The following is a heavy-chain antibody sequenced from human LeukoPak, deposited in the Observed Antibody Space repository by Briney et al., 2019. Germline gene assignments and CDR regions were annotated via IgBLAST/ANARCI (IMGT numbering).Heavy chain of an antibody. V-gene: IGHV1-8*01. CDR1: GYTFTSYD. CDR2: MNPNSGNT. CDR3: ARDSMVEGAFDI. Sequence: ASVKVSCKASGYTFTSYDINWVRQATGQGLEWMGWMNPNSGNTGYAQKFQGRVTMTRDMSTSTVYMELSSLRSEDTAVYYCARDSMVEGAFDIWGQGTMVTVSS. D-gene: IGHD3-10*01. J-gene: IGHJ3*02.